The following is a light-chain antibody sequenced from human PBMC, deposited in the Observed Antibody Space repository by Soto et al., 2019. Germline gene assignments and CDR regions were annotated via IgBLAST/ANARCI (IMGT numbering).Light chain of an antibody. J-gene: IGLJ1*01. CDR3: AAWDDSLRGRV. Sequence: QSALTQAPSASGTPGQMFTISCYGISSNVGVNFVYWYQHLPGTAPKLLIYRNDQRPSGVPDRFSGSKSGTSSSLAISGLRYEDEADYYCAAWDDSLRGRVFGTGTKVTVL. V-gene: IGLV1-47*01. CDR2: RND. CDR1: SSNVGVNF.